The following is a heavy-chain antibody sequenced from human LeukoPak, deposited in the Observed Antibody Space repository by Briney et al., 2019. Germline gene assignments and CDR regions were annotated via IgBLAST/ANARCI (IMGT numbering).Heavy chain of an antibody. CDR3: ERDRGATEGYYFDY. D-gene: IGHD4/OR15-4a*01. CDR1: GGSVSNYY. CDR2: IYYSGST. V-gene: IGHV4-59*02. J-gene: IGHJ4*02. Sequence: TSETLSLTCIVSGGSVSNYYWSWIRQPPGKGLEWIGYIYYSGSTNYNPSLKSRVTISVDTSKNQFSLKLSSVTAADTAVYYCERDRGATEGYYFDYWGQGTLVTVSS.